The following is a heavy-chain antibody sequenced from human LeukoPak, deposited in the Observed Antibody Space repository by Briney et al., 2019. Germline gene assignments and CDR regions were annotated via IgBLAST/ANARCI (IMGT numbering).Heavy chain of an antibody. J-gene: IGHJ5*02. Sequence: GWPLRLSCAASGFTFSLYEMNWVRQAPGKGLEWLSYISSIGNTIYYADSAKGRFTISRDNAKNSLYLQMNSLRAEDTAVYYCARDGGDAWGQGTLVTVSS. V-gene: IGHV3-48*03. CDR2: ISSIGNTI. CDR3: ARDGGDA. CDR1: GFTFSLYE. D-gene: IGHD3-16*01.